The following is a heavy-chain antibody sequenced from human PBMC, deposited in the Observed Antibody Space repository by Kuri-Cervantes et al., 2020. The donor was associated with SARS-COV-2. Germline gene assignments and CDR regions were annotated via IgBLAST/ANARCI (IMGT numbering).Heavy chain of an antibody. Sequence: GGSLRLSCAASGFTFSSYGMHWVRQAPGKGLEWVAVILYGGSNKYYADSVKGRFTISRDNSKNTLYLQMNSLRAEDTAVYYCAKDGPDSGSYLFDYWGQGTLVTVSS. CDR2: ILYGGSNK. V-gene: IGHV3-30*18. J-gene: IGHJ4*02. CDR3: AKDGPDSGSYLFDY. D-gene: IGHD1-26*01. CDR1: GFTFSSYG.